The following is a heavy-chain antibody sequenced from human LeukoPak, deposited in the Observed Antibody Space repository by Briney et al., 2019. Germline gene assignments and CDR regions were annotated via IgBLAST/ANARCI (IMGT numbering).Heavy chain of an antibody. CDR1: GXTFTNAW. J-gene: IGHJ4*02. CDR3: TTGPEYYYDSSGFH. Sequence: GGSLRLSCAASGXTFTNAWMTWVRQVPGRGLQWIGRIKSKTDGGTTGYAAVVKGRFTISRDDSKNTLYLQMNSLKSEDTAVYYCTTGPEYYYDSSGFHWGQGTLVTVSS. V-gene: IGHV3-15*05. D-gene: IGHD3-22*01. CDR2: IKSKTDGGTT.